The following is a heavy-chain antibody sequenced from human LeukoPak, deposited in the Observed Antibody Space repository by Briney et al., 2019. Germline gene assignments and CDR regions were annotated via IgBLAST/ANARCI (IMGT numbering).Heavy chain of an antibody. CDR3: ARGELYSSYDY. J-gene: IGHJ4*02. CDR2: ISSSRSYI. CDR1: GFTFSSYS. V-gene: IGHV3-21*01. D-gene: IGHD6-6*01. Sequence: GGSLRLSCAASGFTFSSYSMNWVRQAPGKGLEWVSSISSSRSYIYYAYSVKGRFTISRENAKNSLYLQMNSLRAEDTAVSYCARGELYSSYDYWGQGTLVTVSS.